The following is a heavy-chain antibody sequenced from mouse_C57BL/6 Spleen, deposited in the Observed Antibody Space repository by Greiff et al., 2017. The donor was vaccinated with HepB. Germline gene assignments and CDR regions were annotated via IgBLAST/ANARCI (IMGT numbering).Heavy chain of an antibody. CDR3: ARSGIYYYGSSYDFDY. J-gene: IGHJ2*01. CDR2: ISSGSSTI. D-gene: IGHD1-1*01. Sequence: DVMLVESGGGLVKPGGSLKLSCAASGFTFSDYGMHWVRQAPEKGLEWVAYISSGSSTIYYADTVKGRFTISRDNAKNTLFLQMTSLRSEDTAMYYCARSGIYYYGSSYDFDYWGQGTTLTVSS. V-gene: IGHV5-17*01. CDR1: GFTFSDYG.